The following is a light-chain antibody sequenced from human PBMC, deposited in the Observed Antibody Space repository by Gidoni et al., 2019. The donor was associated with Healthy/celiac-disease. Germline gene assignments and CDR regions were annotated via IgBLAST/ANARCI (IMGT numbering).Light chain of an antibody. J-gene: IGKJ4*01. CDR2: GAS. CDR1: QSVSSSY. Sequence: DIVLTQSPGTLSLSPGERATLSCRARQSVSSSYLSWSQQKPGQAPRPLIYGASSRATGIPDRFSGSGSGTDVTRTISRLEPEDFAVYYCQRDGSSPFFFGGGTKVEIK. CDR3: QRDGSSPFF. V-gene: IGKV3-20*01.